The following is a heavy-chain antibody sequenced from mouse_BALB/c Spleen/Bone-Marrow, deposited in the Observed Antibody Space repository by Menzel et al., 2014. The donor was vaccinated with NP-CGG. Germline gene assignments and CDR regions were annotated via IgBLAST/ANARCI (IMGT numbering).Heavy chain of an antibody. D-gene: IGHD2-4*01. CDR1: GYTFTDYA. V-gene: IGHV1-67*01. CDR2: ISTYYGNT. Sequence: AQLVESGPELVRPGVSVKISCKGSGYTFTDYAMHWVKQSHAKSLEWIGVISTYYGNTNYNQKFKGKATMTVDKSSSTAYMELARLTSEYSAIYCCARGDDYDIAYWGQGTLVTVSA. J-gene: IGHJ3*01. CDR3: ARGDDYDIAY.